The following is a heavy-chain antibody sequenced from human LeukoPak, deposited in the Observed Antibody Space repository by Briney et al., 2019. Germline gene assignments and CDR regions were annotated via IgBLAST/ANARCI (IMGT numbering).Heavy chain of an antibody. Sequence: GGSLRLSCAASGFTFSSYSMNWVRQAPGKGLEWVSSIGSSSSYIYYADSVKGRFTISRDNATNSLYLQMNSLRAEDTAVYYCARGSDSSFFNWFDPWGQGTLVTVSS. V-gene: IGHV3-21*01. CDR1: GFTFSSYS. J-gene: IGHJ5*02. CDR3: ARGSDSSFFNWFDP. CDR2: IGSSSSYI. D-gene: IGHD3-22*01.